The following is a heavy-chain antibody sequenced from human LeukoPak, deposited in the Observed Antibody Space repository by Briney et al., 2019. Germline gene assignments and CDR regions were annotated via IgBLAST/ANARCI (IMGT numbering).Heavy chain of an antibody. Sequence: PSETLSLTCTVSGGSISSYYWSWIRQPPGKGLEWIGYIYYSGSTNYNPSLKSRVTISVDTSKNQFSLKLSSVTAADTAGYYCARAPEVVIVAPHFDYWGQGTLVTVSS. CDR2: IYYSGST. CDR3: ARAPEVVIVAPHFDY. J-gene: IGHJ4*02. D-gene: IGHD2-2*03. V-gene: IGHV4-59*01. CDR1: GGSISSYY.